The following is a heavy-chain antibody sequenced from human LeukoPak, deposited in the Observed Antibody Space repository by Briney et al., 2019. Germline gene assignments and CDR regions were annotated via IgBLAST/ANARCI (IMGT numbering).Heavy chain of an antibody. CDR1: GYTFTTYA. J-gene: IGHJ6*04. Sequence: GASAKVSCKASGYTFTTYALNWLRQAPGQRPEWMEWINTGNGNTLYSQKSQGRVIMTRDTSASTAYMELSRLRSEDTAVYYCARNHDILTGSGYNYYGMDVWGKGTTVTVSS. D-gene: IGHD3-9*01. CDR3: ARNHDILTGSGYNYYGMDV. V-gene: IGHV1-3*04. CDR2: INTGNGNT.